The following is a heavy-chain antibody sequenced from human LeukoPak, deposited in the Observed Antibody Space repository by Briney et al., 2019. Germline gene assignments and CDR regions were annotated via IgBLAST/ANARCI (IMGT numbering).Heavy chain of an antibody. D-gene: IGHD3-22*01. V-gene: IGHV3-48*01. CDR3: AKDGNYYYDSSGYYYH. CDR1: GFTFSSYS. CDR2: ISSSSSTI. J-gene: IGHJ5*02. Sequence: PGGSLRLSCAASGFTFSSYSMNWVRQAPGKGLEWVSYISSSSSTIYYADSVKGRFTISRDNSKNTLYLQMNSLRAEDTAVYYCAKDGNYYYDSSGYYYHWGQGTLVTVSS.